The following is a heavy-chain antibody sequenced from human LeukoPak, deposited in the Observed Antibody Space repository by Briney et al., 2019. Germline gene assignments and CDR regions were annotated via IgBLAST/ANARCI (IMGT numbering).Heavy chain of an antibody. Sequence: PSETLSLTCTVSGGSISSWRWIRQPPGKGLEWPGCIYYTGTTNHNPSLKRRVAISLDTSKNQFSLQLNSMTPEDTAVYYCGRETDFGVVTNWGQGTLVTVSS. D-gene: IGHD3-3*01. CDR2: IYYTGTT. CDR3: GRETDFGVVTN. CDR1: GGSISS. V-gene: IGHV4-59*12. J-gene: IGHJ4*02.